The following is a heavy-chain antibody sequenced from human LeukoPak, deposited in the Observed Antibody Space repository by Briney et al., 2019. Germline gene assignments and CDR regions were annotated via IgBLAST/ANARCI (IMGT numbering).Heavy chain of an antibody. D-gene: IGHD5-12*01. Sequence: GASVKVSCKVSGDTFIRYGISWVRQAPGQGLEYMGWISADNGDTYYILSLQGRVTMTIDTSTSTAYMDLRRLRSDDTAVYYCARDLSAYDPTPFDSWGQGTLVTVSS. CDR1: GDTFIRYG. J-gene: IGHJ4*02. CDR3: ARDLSAYDPTPFDS. V-gene: IGHV1-18*01. CDR2: ISADNGDT.